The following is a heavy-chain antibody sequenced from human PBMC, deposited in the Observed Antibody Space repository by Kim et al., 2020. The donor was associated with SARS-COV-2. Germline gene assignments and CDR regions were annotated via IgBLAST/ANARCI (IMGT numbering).Heavy chain of an antibody. D-gene: IGHD4-17*01. CDR1: GYTFTSYA. CDR2: INTNTGNP. CDR3: ASSPPHFLYDYGDEYPFDY. V-gene: IGHV7-4-1*02. J-gene: IGHJ4*02. Sequence: ASVKVSCKASGYTFTSYAMNWVRQAPGQGLEWMGWINTNTGNPTYAQGFTGRFVFSLDTSVSTAYLQISSLKAEDTAVYYCASSPPHFLYDYGDEYPFDYWGQGTLVTVSS.